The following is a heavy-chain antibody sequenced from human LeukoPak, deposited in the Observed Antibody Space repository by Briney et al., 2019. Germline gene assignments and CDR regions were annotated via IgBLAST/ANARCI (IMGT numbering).Heavy chain of an antibody. J-gene: IGHJ5*02. CDR2: INPSGGST. CDR1: GYIFTSHY. CDR3: ATYSYGSVDP. D-gene: IGHD5-18*01. V-gene: IGHV1-46*01. Sequence: GASVKVPCKASGYIFTSHYMHWMRQAPGQGLEWMGMINPSGGSTVYAQKFQGRVTMTRDTSTSTVDMELSSLRSEDTAMYYCATYSYGSVDPWGQGTLVTVSS.